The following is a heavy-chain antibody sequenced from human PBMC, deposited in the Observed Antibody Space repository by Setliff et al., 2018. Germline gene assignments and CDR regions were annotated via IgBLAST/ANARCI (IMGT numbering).Heavy chain of an antibody. CDR3: TRAFYCGRKCYRGFDY. J-gene: IGHJ4*02. CDR1: GFTFSGNY. CDR2: INTDDGTT. V-gene: IGHV3-74*01. D-gene: IGHD2-21*01. Sequence: GGSLRLSCVASGFTFSGNYMHWVRQAPGKGLVWVSRINTDDGTTNYADSVQGRFTIFRDNAKNTVYMELNNLRVDDTAVYFCTRAFYCGRKCYRGFDYWGQGTLGTVSS.